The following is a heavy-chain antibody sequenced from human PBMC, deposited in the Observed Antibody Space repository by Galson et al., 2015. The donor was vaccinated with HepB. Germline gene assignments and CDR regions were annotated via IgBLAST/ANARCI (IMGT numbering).Heavy chain of an antibody. Sequence: LRLSCAASGFTFSTYGLHWVRQAPGKGLEWVAGISYDGTKKEYADSVKGRFTISRDNSKNTLYVQMNSLRTDDTAVYYCARDTEGYCTGGRCYLEYFQHWGQGTLVTVSS. D-gene: IGHD2-15*01. V-gene: IGHV3-30*03. CDR2: ISYDGTKK. CDR1: GFTFSTYG. CDR3: ARDTEGYCTGGRCYLEYFQH. J-gene: IGHJ1*01.